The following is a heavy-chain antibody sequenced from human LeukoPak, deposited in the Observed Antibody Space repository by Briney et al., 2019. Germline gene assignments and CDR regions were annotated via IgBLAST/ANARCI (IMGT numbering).Heavy chain of an antibody. V-gene: IGHV4-61*02. D-gene: IGHD2-15*01. CDR1: GGSISSGSYY. Sequence: PSETLSLTCTVSGGSISSGSYYWSWIRQPAGKGLEWIGRIYTSGSTNYNPSLKSRVTISVDTSKNQFSLKLSSVTAADTAVYYCARDEVHCSGGSCYSGFLPTTWGQGTLVTVSS. CDR3: ARDEVHCSGGSCYSGFLPTT. J-gene: IGHJ5*02. CDR2: IYTSGST.